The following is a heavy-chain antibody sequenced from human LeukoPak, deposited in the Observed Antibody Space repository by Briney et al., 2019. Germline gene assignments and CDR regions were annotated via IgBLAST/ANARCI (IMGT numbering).Heavy chain of an antibody. CDR2: IYHSGST. Sequence: TTSETLSLTCTVSGYSISSGYYWGWIRQPPGKGLEWIGTIYHSGSTYYNPSLKSRVTISVDTSKNQFSLKLTSVTAADTAVYYCARVRGYCSGTICYRYYFDYWGQGTLVTVSS. CDR3: ARVRGYCSGTICYRYYFDY. J-gene: IGHJ4*02. D-gene: IGHD2-2*01. V-gene: IGHV4-38-2*02. CDR1: GYSISSGYY.